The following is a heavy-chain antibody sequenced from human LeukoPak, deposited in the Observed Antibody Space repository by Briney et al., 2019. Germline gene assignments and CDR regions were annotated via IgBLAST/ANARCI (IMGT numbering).Heavy chain of an antibody. Sequence: SQTLSLTCAVSGGSISSGGYSWSWIRQPPGKGLEWIGYIYHSGSTYYNPSLKSRVTISVDRSKNQFSLKLSSVTAADTAVYYCARGRRFVYYGMDVWGQGTTVTVSS. D-gene: IGHD2-15*01. J-gene: IGHJ6*02. V-gene: IGHV4-30-2*01. CDR1: GGSISSGGYS. CDR2: IYHSGST. CDR3: ARGRRFVYYGMDV.